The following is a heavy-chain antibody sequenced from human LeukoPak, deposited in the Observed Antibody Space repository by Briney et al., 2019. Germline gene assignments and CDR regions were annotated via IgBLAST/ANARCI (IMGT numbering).Heavy chain of an antibody. CDR1: GFTFSSYS. CDR3: ARDIYCGGDCYNGMDV. Sequence: GGSLRLSCAASGFTFSSYSMHWVRQAPGKGLEWVSYISSSSSTIYYADSVEGRFTISRDNAKNSLYLQMNSLRAEDTAVYYCARDIYCGGDCYNGMDVWGQGTTVTVSS. D-gene: IGHD2-21*02. J-gene: IGHJ6*02. V-gene: IGHV3-48*01. CDR2: ISSSSSTI.